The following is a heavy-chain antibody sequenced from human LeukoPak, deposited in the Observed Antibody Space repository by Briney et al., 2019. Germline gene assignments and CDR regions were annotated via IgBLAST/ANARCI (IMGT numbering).Heavy chain of an antibody. Sequence: PGGSLRLSCAASGFTFTTYWMSWVRQAPGKGLEWVANIKQDGTEKYYVDSVKGRFTISRDNAKNSLYLQMNSLRAEDTAVYYCARDFSYDFRSGFDPWGQGTLVTVSS. D-gene: IGHD3-3*01. CDR2: IKQDGTEK. V-gene: IGHV3-7*01. CDR3: ARDFSYDFRSGFDP. J-gene: IGHJ5*02. CDR1: GFTFTTYW.